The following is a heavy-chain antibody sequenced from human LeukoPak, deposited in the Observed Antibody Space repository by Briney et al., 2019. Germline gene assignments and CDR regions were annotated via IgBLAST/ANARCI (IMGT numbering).Heavy chain of an antibody. CDR1: GFTFSNYA. J-gene: IGHJ5*02. Sequence: PGGSLRLSCSASGFTFSNYAMNWVRQAPGMGLEWVAACGTDGDTYYAGSVRGRFTISRDNAKNTVYLQMNSLRAEDTAVYYCAKDRDIVVVPAEGWFDPWGQGTLVTVSS. D-gene: IGHD2-2*01. V-gene: IGHV3-23*01. CDR2: CGTDGDT. CDR3: AKDRDIVVVPAEGWFDP.